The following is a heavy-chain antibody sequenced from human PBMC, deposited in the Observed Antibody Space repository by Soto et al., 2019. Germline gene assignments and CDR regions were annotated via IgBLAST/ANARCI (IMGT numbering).Heavy chain of an antibody. Sequence: SETLSLTCTVSGGSISSGDYYWSWIRQPPGKGLEWIGYIYYSGSTYYNPSLKSRVTISVDTSKNQFSLKVSSVTAAETAVYYCARDQYCSSTSCDRGTNLNWFDAWGQGTLVTVSS. CDR1: GGSISSGDYY. J-gene: IGHJ5*02. CDR3: ARDQYCSSTSCDRGTNLNWFDA. D-gene: IGHD2-2*02. CDR2: IYYSGST. V-gene: IGHV4-30-4*01.